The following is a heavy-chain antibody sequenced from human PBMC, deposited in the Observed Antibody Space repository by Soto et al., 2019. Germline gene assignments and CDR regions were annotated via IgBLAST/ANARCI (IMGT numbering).Heavy chain of an antibody. CDR1: GGSIRSGGYY. CDR3: ARGRGGNRRHIFDY. Sequence: PSATLSLTCTVSGGSIRSGGYYLSWIRQHPGKGLGWIGYIYYSGSTYYHPSLKSRVTISVETSKNQFSLKLSSVTAADTAVYSCARGRGGNRRHIFDYWGQGTLVTAPQ. D-gene: IGHD2-15*01. V-gene: IGHV4-31*03. CDR2: IYYSGST. J-gene: IGHJ4*02.